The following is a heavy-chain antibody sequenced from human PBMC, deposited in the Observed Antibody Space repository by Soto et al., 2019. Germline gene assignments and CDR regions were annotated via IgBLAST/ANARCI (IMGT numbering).Heavy chain of an antibody. J-gene: IGHJ3*02. CDR2: MNPNNGNA. V-gene: IGHV1-8*01. Sequence: ASVKVSCKASGFTFITYDFSWVRQAAGQGLEWMGWMNPNNGNAGFAQKFRGRINMTRNTSISTAYLELSSLRSDDTAGYYCARGGGRGSGSLRGFDIWGQGTMVTVSS. CDR1: GFTFITYD. CDR3: ARGGGRGSGSLRGFDI. D-gene: IGHD1-26*01.